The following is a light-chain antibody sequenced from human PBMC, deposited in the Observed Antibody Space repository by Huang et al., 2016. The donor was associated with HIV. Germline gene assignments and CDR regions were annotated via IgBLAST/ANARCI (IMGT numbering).Light chain of an antibody. CDR2: GAS. Sequence: DIQMTQSPSSLSASVGDRFTITCRASQGIRNFVAWYQQKPGKPPKLLIYGASTLESGVPSRFSGGGSETEFTLTIRSLQTEDVSTYYCQKYSNDPRAFGQRDQGGHQT. J-gene: IGKJ1*01. V-gene: IGKV1-27*01. CDR3: QKYSNDPRA. CDR1: QGIRNF.